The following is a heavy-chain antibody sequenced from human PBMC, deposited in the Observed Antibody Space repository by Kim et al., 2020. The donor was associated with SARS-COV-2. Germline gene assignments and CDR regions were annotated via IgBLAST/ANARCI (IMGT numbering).Heavy chain of an antibody. Sequence: SETLSLTCTVSGGSISSSSYYWGWIRQPPGKGLEWIGSIYYSGSTYYNPSLKSRVTISVDTSKNQFSLKLSSVTAADMAVYYCARRVRGVIITYFDYWGQGTLVTVSS. D-gene: IGHD3-10*01. CDR2: IYYSGST. CDR3: ARRVRGVIITYFDY. V-gene: IGHV4-39*01. CDR1: GGSISSSSYY. J-gene: IGHJ4*02.